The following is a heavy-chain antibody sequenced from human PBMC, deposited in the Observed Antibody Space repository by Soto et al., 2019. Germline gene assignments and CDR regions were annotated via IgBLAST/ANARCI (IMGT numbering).Heavy chain of an antibody. CDR2: IYSGGST. D-gene: IGHD6-13*01. CDR3: ARGFLAAAYDY. Sequence: EVQLVETGGGLIQPGGSLRLSCAASGFTVSSNYMSWVRQAPGKGLEWVSVIYSGGSTYYADSVKGRFTISRDNSKNTLYLQMYSLRAEDTAVYYCARGFLAAAYDYWGQGTLVTVSS. J-gene: IGHJ4*02. V-gene: IGHV3-53*02. CDR1: GFTVSSNY.